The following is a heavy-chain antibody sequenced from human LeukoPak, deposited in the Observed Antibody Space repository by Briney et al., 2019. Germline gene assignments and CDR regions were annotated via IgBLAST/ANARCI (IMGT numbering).Heavy chain of an antibody. V-gene: IGHV4-38-2*02. CDR1: GYSISSGYQ. Sequence: SETLSLTCTVSGYSISSGYQWGWLRQPPGKGLEWIGNIYQSGSTYYNPSLKSRVTISVDTSKNQFSLKLNSVTAADTAVFYCARGAVDTAMVHDYWGQGTLVTVSS. J-gene: IGHJ4*02. CDR2: IYQSGST. CDR3: ARGAVDTAMVHDY. D-gene: IGHD5-18*01.